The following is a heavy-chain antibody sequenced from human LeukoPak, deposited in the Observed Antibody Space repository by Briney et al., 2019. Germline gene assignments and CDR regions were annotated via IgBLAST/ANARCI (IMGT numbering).Heavy chain of an antibody. Sequence: GGSLRLSCAASGFTFGSYAMHWVRQAPGKGLEWVAVISYDGSNKYYADSVKGRFTISRDNSKNTLYLQMNSLRAEDTAVYYCARELAAAGNLDYWGQGTLVTVSS. CDR2: ISYDGSNK. CDR3: ARELAAAGNLDY. J-gene: IGHJ4*02. D-gene: IGHD6-13*01. CDR1: GFTFGSYA. V-gene: IGHV3-30*01.